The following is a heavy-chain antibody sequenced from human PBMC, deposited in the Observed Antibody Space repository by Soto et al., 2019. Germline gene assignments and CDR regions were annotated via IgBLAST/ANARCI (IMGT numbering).Heavy chain of an antibody. CDR1: GYSFTSYW. CDR3: ARRGGGEYSSSSAYYYYYYGMDV. V-gene: IGHV5-51*01. Sequence: PGESLKISCKGSGYSFTSYWIGWVRQMPGKGLEWMGIIYPGDSDTRYSPSLQGQVTISADKSISTAYLQWSSLRASDTAMYYCARRGGGEYSSSSAYYYYYYGMDVWGQGTTVTVSS. D-gene: IGHD6-6*01. J-gene: IGHJ6*02. CDR2: IYPGDSDT.